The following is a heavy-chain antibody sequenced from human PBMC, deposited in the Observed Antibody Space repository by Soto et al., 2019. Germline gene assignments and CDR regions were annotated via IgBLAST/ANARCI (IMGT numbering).Heavy chain of an antibody. CDR3: ANSSPNVGVLIWLGESRHDDFDI. CDR2: IYWNDDK. V-gene: IGHV2-5*01. CDR1: VFSLRASVVC. Sequence: SGPTLFNPTHTLTLTLTWSVFSLRASVVCWVWIRQPPGNALEWVALIYWNDDKRYSPSLKSRLTITKETSKNQVVLTMTNMDHVDTATYYCANSSPNVGVLIWLGESRHDDFDIWGKGTMVTXSS. D-gene: IGHD3-10*01. J-gene: IGHJ3*02.